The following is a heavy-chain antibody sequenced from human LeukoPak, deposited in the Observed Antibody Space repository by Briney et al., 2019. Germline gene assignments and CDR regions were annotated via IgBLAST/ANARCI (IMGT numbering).Heavy chain of an antibody. D-gene: IGHD3-16*02. J-gene: IGHJ4*02. CDR2: INHSGST. CDR3: ASTRIMITFGGVIVNPIDY. V-gene: IGHV4-4*02. Sequence: SETLSLTCGVSGGSITNTNYWTWVRQPPGKGLEWIGEINHSGSTNYNPSLKSRVTISVDTSKNQFSLKLSSVTAADTAVYYCASTRIMITFGGVIVNPIDYWGQGTLVTVSS. CDR1: GGSITNTNY.